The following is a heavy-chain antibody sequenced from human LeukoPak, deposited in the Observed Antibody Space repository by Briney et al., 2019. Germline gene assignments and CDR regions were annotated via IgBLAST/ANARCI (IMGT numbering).Heavy chain of an antibody. CDR2: ISAYNGNT. CDR1: GYTFTSYG. Sequence: ASVKVSCKASGYTFTSYGISWVRQAPGQGLEWMGWISAYNGNTNYAQKLQGRVTITTDTSTSTAYMELRSLRSDDTAVYYCARLTYYYGSVRLDYWGQGTLVTVSS. J-gene: IGHJ4*02. CDR3: ARLTYYYGSVRLDY. V-gene: IGHV1-18*04. D-gene: IGHD3-10*01.